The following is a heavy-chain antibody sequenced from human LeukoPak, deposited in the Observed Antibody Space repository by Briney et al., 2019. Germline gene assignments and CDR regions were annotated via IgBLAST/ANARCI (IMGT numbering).Heavy chain of an antibody. CDR3: GSYYHGSRRDY. Sequence: PSETLSLTCAVYGGSFSGYYWSWIRQPPGKGLEWIGEINHCGSTNYNPSLKSRVTISVDTSKNQFSLKLSSVTAADTAVYYCGSYYHGSRRDYWGQGTLVTVSS. D-gene: IGHD3-10*01. CDR2: INHCGST. CDR1: GGSFSGYY. V-gene: IGHV4-34*01. J-gene: IGHJ4*02.